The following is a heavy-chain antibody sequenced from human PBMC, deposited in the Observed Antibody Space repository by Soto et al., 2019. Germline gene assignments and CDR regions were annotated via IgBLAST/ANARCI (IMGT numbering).Heavy chain of an antibody. CDR3: ARSRRGAYSSGWYSPSGYYNYGIDV. V-gene: IGHV5-51*01. Sequence: PGDSLKISCKASGYSFTTDWIGWVRQMPGKGLEWMGIIYPGDSDTKYSPSLQGQVSISADTSISTAYLQWTSLKASDTAMYYCARSRRGAYSSGWYSPSGYYNYGIDVWGQGTKVSVSS. CDR2: IYPGDSDT. D-gene: IGHD6-19*01. CDR1: GYSFTTDW. J-gene: IGHJ6*02.